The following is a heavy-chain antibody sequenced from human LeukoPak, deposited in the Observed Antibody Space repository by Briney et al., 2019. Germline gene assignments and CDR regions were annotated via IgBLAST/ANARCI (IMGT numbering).Heavy chain of an antibody. CDR3: ARTQSQSGSYRYYFAY. V-gene: IGHV4-61*08. CDR2: VYYIDNT. J-gene: IGHJ4*02. CDR1: GASVGSAGYY. Sequence: PSETLSPTCTVSGASVGSAGYYWSWIRQPPGGGLEWIGYVYYIDNTNYNPSLKSRVTMSVNPSKNQFSLNLHSVTAADTAMYYCARTQSQSGSYRYYFAYWGQGTLVTVSS. D-gene: IGHD1-26*01.